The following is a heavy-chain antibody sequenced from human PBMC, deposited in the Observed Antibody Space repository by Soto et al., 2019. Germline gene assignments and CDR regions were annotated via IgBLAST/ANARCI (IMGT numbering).Heavy chain of an antibody. CDR1: GGSISSYY. Sequence: QVQLQESGPGLVKPSETLSLTCTVSGGSISSYYWSWIRQPPGKGLEWIGYIYYSGSTNYNPSLXSXAXRXXATSKNQFSLKLSSVTAADTAVYYCARQSVGPYGSGSYFDYWGQGTLVTVSS. J-gene: IGHJ4*02. CDR3: ARQSVGPYGSGSYFDY. CDR2: IYYSGST. D-gene: IGHD3-10*01. V-gene: IGHV4-59*08.